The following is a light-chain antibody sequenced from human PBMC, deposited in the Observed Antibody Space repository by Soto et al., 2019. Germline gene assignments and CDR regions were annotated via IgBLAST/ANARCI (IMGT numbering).Light chain of an antibody. Sequence: QSVLTQPPSVSAAPGQKVIISCSGSTFDIGKNYVSWYQHLPGTAPKLIIYDTEKRIAGVPDRFSASKSGTSATLAISGLQTGDEANYFCGTWDRSLTYYIFGTGTKVTVL. V-gene: IGLV1-51*01. CDR3: GTWDRSLTYYI. CDR1: TFDIGKNY. CDR2: DTE. J-gene: IGLJ1*01.